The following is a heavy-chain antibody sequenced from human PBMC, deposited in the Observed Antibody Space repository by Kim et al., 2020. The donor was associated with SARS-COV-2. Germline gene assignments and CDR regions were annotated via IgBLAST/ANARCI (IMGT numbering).Heavy chain of an antibody. CDR3: ARGKARKIAVVIRTYYYYGMDI. D-gene: IGHD3-22*01. J-gene: IGHJ6*02. CDR1: GYTFTSYD. V-gene: IGHV1-8*02. Sequence: ASVKVSCKASGYTFTSYDINWVRQATGQGLEWMGWMNPNSGNTDYAQKFQGRVTMTRNTSISTAYMELSSLRSEDTAVYYCARGKARKIAVVIRTYYYYGMDIWGQGTMVTVSS. CDR2: MNPNSGNT.